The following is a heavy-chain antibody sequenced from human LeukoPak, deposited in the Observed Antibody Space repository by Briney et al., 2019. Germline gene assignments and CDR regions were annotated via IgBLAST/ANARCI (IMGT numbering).Heavy chain of an antibody. J-gene: IGHJ4*02. CDR2: LNPHTGGA. Sequence: ASVKVSCKTSGYTLTDYYIHWVRQAPGQGLEWMGQLNPHTGGANYAQKFQGRVSMTRDASINTAYMEVTRLTSDDTAVYYCARVTWKTIIAAPDYWGQGTLVTVSS. CDR3: ARVTWKTIIAAPDY. V-gene: IGHV1-2*06. D-gene: IGHD3-3*01. CDR1: GYTLTDYY.